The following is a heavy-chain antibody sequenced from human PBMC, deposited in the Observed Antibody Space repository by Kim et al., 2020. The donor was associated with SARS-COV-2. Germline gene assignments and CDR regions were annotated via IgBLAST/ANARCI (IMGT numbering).Heavy chain of an antibody. Sequence: RNSQPLKSRLTITKDTSKNQVVLTMTNMNPVDTATYYCAHRRSWNRGYFDPWGQGTLVTVSS. D-gene: IGHD1-1*01. V-gene: IGHV2-5*01. CDR3: AHRRSWNRGYFDP. J-gene: IGHJ5*02.